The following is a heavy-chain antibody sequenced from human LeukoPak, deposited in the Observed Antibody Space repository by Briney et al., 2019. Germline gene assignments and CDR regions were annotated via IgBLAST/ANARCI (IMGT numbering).Heavy chain of an antibody. V-gene: IGHV3-33*01. J-gene: IGHJ5*02. CDR2: MWYDGSNK. Sequence: QPGRSLRLSCAASGFTFSDYAMHWVRQVPGKGLEWVAVMWYDGSNKYHADSVKGRFTISRDNSKNTLYLEMNSLKVEDTAVYYCAREGKAAGTSGWIDPWGQGTLVTVSS. D-gene: IGHD6-13*01. CDR1: GFTFSDYA. CDR3: AREGKAAGTSGWIDP.